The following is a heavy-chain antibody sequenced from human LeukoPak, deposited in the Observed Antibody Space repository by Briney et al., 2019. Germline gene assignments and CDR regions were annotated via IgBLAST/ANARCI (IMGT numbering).Heavy chain of an antibody. D-gene: IGHD2-2*01. J-gene: IGHJ3*02. V-gene: IGHV1-46*01. CDR3: ARIVVVPAATWDDAFDI. CDR1: GYTFTSYY. CDR2: INPSGGST. Sequence: ASVKVSCTASGYTFTSYYMHWVRQAPGQGLEWMGIINPSGGSTSYAQKFQGRVTMTRDTSTSTVYMELSSLRSEDTAVYYCARIVVVPAATWDDAFDIWGQGTMVTVSS.